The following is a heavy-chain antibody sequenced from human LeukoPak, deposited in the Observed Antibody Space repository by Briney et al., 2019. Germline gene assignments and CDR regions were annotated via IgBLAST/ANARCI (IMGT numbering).Heavy chain of an antibody. V-gene: IGHV3-21*01. Sequence: PGGSLRLSCAASGFTFSIYSMNWVRQAPGKGLEWVSSISSSSSYIYYADSVKGRFTISRDNAKNSLYLQMNSLRAEDTAVYYCARDMFGFECYFDYWGQGTLVTVSS. D-gene: IGHD3-10*02. CDR2: ISSSSSYI. J-gene: IGHJ4*02. CDR1: GFTFSIYS. CDR3: ARDMFGFECYFDY.